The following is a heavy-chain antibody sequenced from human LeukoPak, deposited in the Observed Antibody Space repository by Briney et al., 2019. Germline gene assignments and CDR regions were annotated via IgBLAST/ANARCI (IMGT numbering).Heavy chain of an antibody. V-gene: IGHV4-39*07. CDR2: IYYSGST. J-gene: IGHJ5*02. Sequence: SETLSLTCTVSGGSISSSSYYWGWIRQPPGKGLEWIGSIYYSGSTYYNPSLKSRVTISVDTSKNQSSLKLSSVTAADTAVYYCARDVIEQQLNVWFDPWGQGTLVTVSS. CDR3: ARDVIEQQLNVWFDP. D-gene: IGHD6-13*01. CDR1: GGSISSSSYY.